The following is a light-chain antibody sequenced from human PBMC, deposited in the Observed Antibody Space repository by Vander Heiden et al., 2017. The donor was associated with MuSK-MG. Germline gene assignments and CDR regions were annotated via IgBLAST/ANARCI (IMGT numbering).Light chain of an antibody. CDR3: RQCKHWPWT. Sequence: DVVMTQSPLSLPVTLGQPASISCRSSQSLVNSDGNTYLSWFQQRPGQSPGRLIYKVSNRDSGVPDRFSGSGSGTDFTLKISRVEAEDVGVYYCRQCKHWPWTFGQGTKVEIK. J-gene: IGKJ1*01. V-gene: IGKV2-30*01. CDR2: KVS. CDR1: QSLVNSDGNTY.